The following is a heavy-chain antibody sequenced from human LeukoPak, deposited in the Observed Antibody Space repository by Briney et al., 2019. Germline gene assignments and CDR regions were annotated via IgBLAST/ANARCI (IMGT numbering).Heavy chain of an antibody. D-gene: IGHD4-23*01. J-gene: IGHJ3*02. CDR1: GGSISSGGYS. CDR3: ATLNYGGKSNDAFDI. V-gene: IGHV4-30-2*01. CDR2: IYHSGST. Sequence: SETLSLTCAVSGGSISSGGYSWSWIRQPPGKGLEWIGYIYHSGSTYYNPSLKSRVTISVDTSKNQFSLKLSSVTAADTAVYYCATLNYGGKSNDAFDIWGQGTMVTVSS.